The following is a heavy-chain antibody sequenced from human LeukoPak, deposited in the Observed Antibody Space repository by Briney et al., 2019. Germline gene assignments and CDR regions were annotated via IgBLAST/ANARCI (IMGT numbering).Heavy chain of an antibody. D-gene: IGHD3-3*01. Sequence: GGSLRLSCAASGFTFSSYAMHWVRQAPGKGLEWVAVISYDGSNKYYADSVKGRFTISRDNSKNTLYLQMNSLRAEDTAVYYCARDYDFWSGSYMDVWGKGTTVTVSS. CDR3: ARDYDFWSGSYMDV. J-gene: IGHJ6*03. V-gene: IGHV3-30-3*01. CDR1: GFTFSSYA. CDR2: ISYDGSNK.